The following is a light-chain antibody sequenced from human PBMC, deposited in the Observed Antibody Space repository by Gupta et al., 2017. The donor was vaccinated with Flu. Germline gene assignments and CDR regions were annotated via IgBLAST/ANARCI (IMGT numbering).Light chain of an antibody. CDR1: SSDIGGYDY. V-gene: IGLV2-8*01. CDR2: GVF. Sequence: QSALTQPPSASGSPGPSVTISCTGTSSDIGGYDYVFWYQHHPGKAPRLIIYGVFVRPSGVPDRFSGSKSGNTASLIVSRLQAEDEADYYCASYAGSRTLVFGTGTKVTVL. J-gene: IGLJ1*01. CDR3: ASYAGSRTLV.